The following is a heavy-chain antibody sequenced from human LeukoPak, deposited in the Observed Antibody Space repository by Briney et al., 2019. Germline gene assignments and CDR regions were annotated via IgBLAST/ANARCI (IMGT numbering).Heavy chain of an antibody. CDR1: GYTFTNYA. D-gene: IGHD5-18*01. J-gene: IGHJ4*02. Sequence: GASVKVSCKASGYTFTNYAMHWVRQAPGQRLEWMGWINAGNGNTKYSQEFQGRVTMTRDTSISTAYMELSRLRSDDTAVYYCARDKDTAMPDYDYWGQGTLVTVSS. CDR2: INAGNGNT. V-gene: IGHV1-3*01. CDR3: ARDKDTAMPDYDY.